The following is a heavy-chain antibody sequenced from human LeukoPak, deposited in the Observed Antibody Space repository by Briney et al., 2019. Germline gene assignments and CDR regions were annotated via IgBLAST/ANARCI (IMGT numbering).Heavy chain of an antibody. Sequence: PSETLSLTCAVYGGSFSGYYWSWIRQPPGKGLEWIGEINHSGSTNYNPSLKSRVTISVDTSNNQFSLKLSSVTAADTAVYYCARGIGGRSGSRALAYYYYYMDVWGKGTTVTVSS. CDR1: GGSFSGYY. CDR3: ARGIGGRSGSRALAYYYYYMDV. D-gene: IGHD1-26*01. CDR2: INHSGST. J-gene: IGHJ6*03. V-gene: IGHV4-34*01.